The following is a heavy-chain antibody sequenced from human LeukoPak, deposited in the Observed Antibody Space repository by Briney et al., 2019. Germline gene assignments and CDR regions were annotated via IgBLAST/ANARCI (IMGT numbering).Heavy chain of an antibody. V-gene: IGHV4-39*07. Sequence: SETLSLTCTVSGDSITSGNNYWGWIRQSPEKGLEWIGSVYYSGPTYYNPSLESRVNIFIDTSENQFSLRLRSVTAADTAIYYCASGSQGYYYYYMDVWGKGTTVTVSS. J-gene: IGHJ6*03. D-gene: IGHD1-26*01. CDR1: GDSITSGNNY. CDR2: VYYSGPT. CDR3: ASGSQGYYYYYMDV.